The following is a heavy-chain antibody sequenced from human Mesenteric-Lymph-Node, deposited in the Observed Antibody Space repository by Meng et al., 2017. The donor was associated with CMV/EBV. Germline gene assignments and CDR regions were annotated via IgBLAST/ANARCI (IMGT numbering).Heavy chain of an antibody. CDR2: ISGSGGST. CDR3: ARGWGSGEYRPQYDY. D-gene: IGHD5-12*01. V-gene: IGHV3-23*01. Sequence: GGSLRLSCAASGFTFSTYAMSWVRQAPGKRLEWVSAISGSGGSTYYADSVKGRFTISRDNAKNSMYLQMSSLRAEDTAVYYCARGWGSGEYRPQYDYWGQGTLVTVSS. CDR1: GFTFSTYA. J-gene: IGHJ4*02.